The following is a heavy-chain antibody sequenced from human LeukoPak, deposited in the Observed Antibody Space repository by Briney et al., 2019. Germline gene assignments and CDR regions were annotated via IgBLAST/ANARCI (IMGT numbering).Heavy chain of an antibody. J-gene: IGHJ4*02. D-gene: IGHD4/OR15-4a*01. CDR2: MYYSGSA. Sequence: SETLSLTCSVSGGSISSYYWSWNRQPPGKGLEWIGYMYYSGSANYNPSLKSRVTMSVDTSKNHFSLNLTSVTAADTAVYYCARGGTQLTFPVWGQGTLVTVSS. CDR1: GGSISSYY. CDR3: ARGGTQLTFPV. V-gene: IGHV4-59*01.